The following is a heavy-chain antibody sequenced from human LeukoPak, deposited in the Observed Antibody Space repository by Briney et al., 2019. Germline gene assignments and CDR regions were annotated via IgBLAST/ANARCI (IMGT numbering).Heavy chain of an antibody. CDR3: ARSGVGYYYDSSGYYPLDY. D-gene: IGHD3-22*01. CDR1: GYTFINYG. CDR2: ISAYNGNT. V-gene: IGHV1-18*01. Sequence: ASVKVSCKASGYTFINYGISWVRQAPGQGLEWMGWISAYNGNTNYAQKLQGRVTMTTDTSTSTAQMELRSLRSDDTALYYCARSGVGYYYDSSGYYPLDYWGQGTLVTVSS. J-gene: IGHJ4*02.